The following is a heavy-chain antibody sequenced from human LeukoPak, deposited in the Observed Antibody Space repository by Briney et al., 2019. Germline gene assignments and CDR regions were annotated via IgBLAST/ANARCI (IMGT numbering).Heavy chain of an antibody. J-gene: IGHJ2*01. CDR1: GGSISSYY. CDR3: ARSITLFGVVSWYFDL. V-gene: IGHV4-59*12. D-gene: IGHD3-3*01. Sequence: SETLSLTCTVSGGSISSYYWSWIRQPPGKGLEWIGSIYYTGSTYYNPSLKSRVSVSIDTSKNQFSLKLSSVTAADTAVYFCARSITLFGVVSWYFDLWGRGNLVTVSS. CDR2: IYYTGST.